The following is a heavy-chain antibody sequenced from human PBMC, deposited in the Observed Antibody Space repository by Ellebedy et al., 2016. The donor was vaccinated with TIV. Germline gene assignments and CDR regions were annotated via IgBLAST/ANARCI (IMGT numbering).Heavy chain of an antibody. Sequence: SETLSLTCTVSGGSISGHFWSWIRQSPGKGLEWIGFIHYSGTTTYNPSLNSRVTMSVDTSKNQFSLRLSSVTAADTAVYYCAVPPYSSSSGYYYGMDVWGQGTTVTVSS. J-gene: IGHJ6*02. CDR1: GGSISGHF. CDR3: AVPPYSSSSGYYYGMDV. V-gene: IGHV4-59*11. CDR2: IHYSGTT. D-gene: IGHD6-6*01.